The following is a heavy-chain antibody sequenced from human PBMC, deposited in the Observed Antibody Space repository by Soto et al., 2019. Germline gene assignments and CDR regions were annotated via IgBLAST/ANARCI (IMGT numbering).Heavy chain of an antibody. Sequence: QVQLQESGPGLVKPSETLSLTCTVSGGSISNYYWSWIRQPPGKGLEWITYINYKGDTRYNPSLKSRLTVSVDTSDNHFSLKPSSVTAADTAFYYCARHALGYCQGGDCPYHFDYWGQGILVTVSS. CDR1: GGSISNYY. CDR2: INYKGDT. CDR3: ARHALGYCQGGDCPYHFDY. D-gene: IGHD2-21*02. J-gene: IGHJ4*02. V-gene: IGHV4-59*08.